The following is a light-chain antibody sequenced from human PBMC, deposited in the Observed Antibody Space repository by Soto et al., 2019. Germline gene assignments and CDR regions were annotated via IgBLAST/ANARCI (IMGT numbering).Light chain of an antibody. J-gene: IGKJ1*01. CDR1: QSISSW. Sequence: DIQMTQSPSTLSASVGDRVTTTCRASQSISSWLAWYQQKPGKAPKLLIYDASSLESGVPSRFSGSGSGTEFTLTISSLQPDDFATYYCQQYNRYWTFGQGTKVDIK. CDR2: DAS. V-gene: IGKV1-5*01. CDR3: QQYNRYWT.